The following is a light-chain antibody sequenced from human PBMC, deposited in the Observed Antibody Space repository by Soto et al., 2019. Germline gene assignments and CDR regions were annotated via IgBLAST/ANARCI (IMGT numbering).Light chain of an antibody. Sequence: QSVLTQPASVSGSPGQSITISCTGTSSDVGGYNYVSWYQQHPGKAPKLMIYEVSSRPSEVSNRFSASKSGNTASLTISGLQAEDEADYYCSSYTTSSTLHVFGTGTKVTVL. CDR1: SSDVGGYNY. J-gene: IGLJ1*01. CDR2: EVS. V-gene: IGLV2-14*03. CDR3: SSYTTSSTLHV.